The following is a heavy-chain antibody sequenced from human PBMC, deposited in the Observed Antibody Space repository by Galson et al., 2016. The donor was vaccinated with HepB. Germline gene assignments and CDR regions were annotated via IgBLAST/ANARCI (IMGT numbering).Heavy chain of an antibody. D-gene: IGHD2-21*01. V-gene: IGHV3-7*01. CDR3: AREDPYLDAFDI. J-gene: IGHJ3*02. Sequence: SLRLSCAASGFPFSDYWMTWVRQAPGKGLEWVANIKKDGSEQFYVDSVRGRFTISRDNDKNSVYLQMHSLRAEDTAIYYCAREDPYLDAFDIWGRGTMVTVSS. CDR2: IKKDGSEQ. CDR1: GFPFSDYW.